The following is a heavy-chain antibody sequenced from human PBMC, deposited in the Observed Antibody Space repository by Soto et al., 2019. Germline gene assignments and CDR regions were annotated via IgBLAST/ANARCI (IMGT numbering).Heavy chain of an antibody. D-gene: IGHD4-4*01. V-gene: IGHV3-74*01. J-gene: IGHJ5*02. CDR2: ITSDGGSA. CDR1: GFTLSRHW. CDR3: AREAIYSNGRGMDL. Sequence: EVQLVESGGGSVQPGGSLRLQCAASGFTLSRHWMYWVRQAPGKGLSWVSRITSDGGSARYADSVNGRFTVARDNAKNMLYLEMNGLRVEDSAVYYCAREAIYSNGRGMDLWGQGILVTVSS.